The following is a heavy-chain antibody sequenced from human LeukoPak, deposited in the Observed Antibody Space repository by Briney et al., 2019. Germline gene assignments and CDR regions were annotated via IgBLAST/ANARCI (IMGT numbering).Heavy chain of an antibody. D-gene: IGHD2-15*01. Sequence: PSETLSLTCTVSGGSIISYFWGWVRQPAGEGLEWIGRIYTSGSTDYNPSLKSRVTMSVDTSKNQFSLKLPSVTGADTAVYYCAREGGGQGHGWHYDVWGRGTLVTVSS. CDR3: AREGGGQGHGWHYDV. V-gene: IGHV4-4*07. CDR1: GGSIISYF. J-gene: IGHJ2*01. CDR2: IYTSGST.